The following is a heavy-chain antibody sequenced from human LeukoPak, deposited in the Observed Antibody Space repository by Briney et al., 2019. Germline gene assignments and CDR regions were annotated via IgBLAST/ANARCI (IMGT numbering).Heavy chain of an antibody. V-gene: IGHV3-21*01. D-gene: IGHD1-7*01. CDR2: ISSSSSYI. CDR3: ARPPITGTAPYYFDY. J-gene: IGHJ4*02. Sequence: GSLRLSCTASGFTFSSYSMNWVRQAPGKGLEWVSSISSSSSYIYYADSVKGRFTISRDNARNSLYLQMNSLRAEDTAVYYCARPPITGTAPYYFDYWGQGTLVTVSS. CDR1: GFTFSSYS.